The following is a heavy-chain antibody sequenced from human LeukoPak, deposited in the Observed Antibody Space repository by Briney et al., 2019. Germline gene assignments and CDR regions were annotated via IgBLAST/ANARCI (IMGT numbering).Heavy chain of an antibody. CDR2: IIPIFGTA. V-gene: IGHV1-69*13. J-gene: IGHJ4*02. D-gene: IGHD6-13*01. Sequence: PWASVKVSCKASGCTFSSYAISWVRQAPGQGLEWMGGIIPIFGTANYAQKFQGRVTITADESTSTAYMELSSLRSEDTAVYYCARGPEGYSSSWYYTDYWGQGTLVTVSS. CDR3: ARGPEGYSSSWYYTDY. CDR1: GCTFSSYA.